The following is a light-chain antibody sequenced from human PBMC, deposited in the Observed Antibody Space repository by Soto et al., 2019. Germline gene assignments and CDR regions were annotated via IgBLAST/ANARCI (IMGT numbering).Light chain of an antibody. CDR2: GVS. Sequence: QSVLTQPASVSGSPGQSITMSCTGTSSDVGGYNYVSWYQQHPGKAPKLMIYGVSNRPSGVANRFSGSKSGNTASLTISGLQAEGEADYYCSSYTSSSTLYVFGTGTKLTVL. CDR1: SSDVGGYNY. V-gene: IGLV2-14*01. CDR3: SSYTSSSTLYV. J-gene: IGLJ1*01.